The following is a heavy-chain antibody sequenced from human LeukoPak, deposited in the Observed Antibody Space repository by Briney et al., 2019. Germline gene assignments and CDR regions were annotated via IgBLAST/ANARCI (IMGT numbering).Heavy chain of an antibody. Sequence: GGSLRLSCVASGFTFSNHWMSWVRQAPGKGLEWVSTLDGLGTKTHYSDSVKGRFTISRDDSKNTLFLQMSSLRVEDTAIYYCAKDYHYDSSGYYSPLLDYWGQGTLVTVSS. CDR3: AKDYHYDSSGYYSPLLDY. V-gene: IGHV3-23*01. CDR1: GFTFSNHW. J-gene: IGHJ4*02. D-gene: IGHD3-22*01. CDR2: LDGLGTKT.